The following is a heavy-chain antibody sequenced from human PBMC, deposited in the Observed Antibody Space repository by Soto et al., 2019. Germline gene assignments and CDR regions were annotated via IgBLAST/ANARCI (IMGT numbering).Heavy chain of an antibody. CDR2: IIPIFGTA. Sequence: SVKVACKASGCTFSSYSISWVRQAPGQGLEWMGGIIPIFGTANYAQKFQGRVTITADESTSTAYMELSSLRSEDTAVDYCAGAGIAGAGTRVAFDIWSEGTMVAVS. J-gene: IGHJ3*02. D-gene: IGHD6-13*01. CDR1: GCTFSSYS. V-gene: IGHV1-69*13. CDR3: AGAGIAGAGTRVAFDI.